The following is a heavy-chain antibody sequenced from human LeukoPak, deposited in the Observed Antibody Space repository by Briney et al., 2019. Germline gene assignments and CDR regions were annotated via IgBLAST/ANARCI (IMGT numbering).Heavy chain of an antibody. Sequence: GGSLRLSCVASGFTFSSYSMNWVRQAPGKGLEWVSYISSSSSYIYYADSVKGRFTISRDNAKNSLYLQMNSLRAEDTAVYYCARDPKGAPPGHWGQGTLVTVSS. CDR2: ISSSSSYI. V-gene: IGHV3-21*05. D-gene: IGHD3-16*01. CDR1: GFTFSSYS. CDR3: ARDPKGAPPGH. J-gene: IGHJ4*02.